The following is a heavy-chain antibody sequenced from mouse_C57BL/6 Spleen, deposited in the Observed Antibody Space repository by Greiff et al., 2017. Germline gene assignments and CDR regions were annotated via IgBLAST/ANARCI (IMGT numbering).Heavy chain of an antibody. J-gene: IGHJ4*01. Sequence: VKLVESGAELARPGASVKLSCKASGYTFTSYGISWVKQRTGQGLEWIGEIYPRSGNTYYNEKFKGKATLTADKSSSTAYMELRSLTSEDSAVYFCASRRGSNYYAMDYWGQGTSVTVSS. CDR2: IYPRSGNT. CDR1: GYTFTSYG. D-gene: IGHD1-1*01. V-gene: IGHV1-81*01. CDR3: ASRRGSNYYAMDY.